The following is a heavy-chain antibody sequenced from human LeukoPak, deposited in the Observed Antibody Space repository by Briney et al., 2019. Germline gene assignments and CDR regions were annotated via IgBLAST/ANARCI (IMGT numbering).Heavy chain of an antibody. CDR1: GYTFTGYY. Sequence: ASVKVSRKASGYTFTGYYMHWVRQAPGQGLEWMGWIIPNSGGTNYAQKFQGRVTMTRDTSISTAYMELSRLRSDDTAVYYCARSSYYDSSGYYPVGDFGYWGQGTLVTVSS. J-gene: IGHJ4*02. V-gene: IGHV1-2*02. D-gene: IGHD3-22*01. CDR3: ARSSYYDSSGYYPVGDFGY. CDR2: IIPNSGGT.